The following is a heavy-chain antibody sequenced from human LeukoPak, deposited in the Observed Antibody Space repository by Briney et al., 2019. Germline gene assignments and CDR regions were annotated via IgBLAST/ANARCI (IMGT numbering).Heavy chain of an antibody. D-gene: IGHD3-16*01. CDR2: IYYSGST. J-gene: IGHJ3*02. V-gene: IGHV4-39*01. CDR3: ALRFPAFDI. CDR1: GVSISSSSYY. Sequence: SETLSLTCTVSGVSISSSSYYWGWLRRPPGKGLEWIGSIYYSGSTYYNPSLKSRVTISVDTSKNQFSLKLSSVTAADTAVYYCALRFPAFDIWGQGTMVTVSS.